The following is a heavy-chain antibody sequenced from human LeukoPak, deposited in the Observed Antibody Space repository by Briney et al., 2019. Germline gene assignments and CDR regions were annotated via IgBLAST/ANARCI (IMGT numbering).Heavy chain of an antibody. CDR2: IYTSGST. CDR1: GGSISSYY. J-gene: IGHJ3*02. Sequence: SETLSLTCTGSGGSISSYYWSWIRQPPGKGLEWIGYIYTSGSTNYNPSLKSRVTISVDTSKNQFSLKLSSVTAADTAVYYCARLGGSSWYFDAFDIWGQGTMVTVSS. CDR3: ARLGGSSWYFDAFDI. D-gene: IGHD6-13*01. V-gene: IGHV4-4*09.